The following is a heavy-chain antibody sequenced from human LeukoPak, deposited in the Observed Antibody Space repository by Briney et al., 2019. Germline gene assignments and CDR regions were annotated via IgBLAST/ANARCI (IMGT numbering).Heavy chain of an antibody. CDR3: ARDKTNYGDPTPNWFDP. CDR2: IKQDGSEK. CDR1: GFTFSASW. Sequence: GGSLRLSCAASGFTFSASWMTWVRQAPGKGLEWVANIKQDGSEKYYVDSVKGRFTISRDNAKNSLYLQMNSLRAEDTAVYYCARDKTNYGDPTPNWFDPWGQGTLVTVSS. V-gene: IGHV3-7*01. D-gene: IGHD4-17*01. J-gene: IGHJ5*02.